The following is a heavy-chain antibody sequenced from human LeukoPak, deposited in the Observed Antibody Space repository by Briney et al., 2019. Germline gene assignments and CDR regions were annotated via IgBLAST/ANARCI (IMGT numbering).Heavy chain of an antibody. D-gene: IGHD6-19*01. CDR2: ISGSGGST. CDR1: GFTFSSYA. Sequence: PGGSLRLSCAASGFTFSSYAMSWVRQAPGKGLEWVSAISGSGGSTYYADSVKGRFTISRDNSKNTLYLQMNSLRAEDTAVYYCAKTQSSPWLSDYYYGMDVWGQGTTVTVS. J-gene: IGHJ6*02. V-gene: IGHV3-23*01. CDR3: AKTQSSPWLSDYYYGMDV.